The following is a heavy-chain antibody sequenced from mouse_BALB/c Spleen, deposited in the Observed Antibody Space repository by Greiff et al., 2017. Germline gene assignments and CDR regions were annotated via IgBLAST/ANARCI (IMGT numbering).Heavy chain of an antibody. Sequence: QVQLQQSGPGLVAPSQSLSITCTVSGFSLTGYGVNWVRQPPGKGLEWLGMIWGDGSTDYNSALKSRLSISKDNSKSQVFLKMNSLQTDDTARYYCARGGSSSYYAMDYWGQGTSVTVSS. CDR1: GFSLTGYG. V-gene: IGHV2-6-7*01. CDR2: IWGDGST. J-gene: IGHJ4*01. D-gene: IGHD1-1*01. CDR3: ARGGSSSYYAMDY.